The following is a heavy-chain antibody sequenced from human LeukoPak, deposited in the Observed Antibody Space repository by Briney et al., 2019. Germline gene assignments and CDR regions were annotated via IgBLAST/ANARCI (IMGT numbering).Heavy chain of an antibody. CDR3: ARKSWDYMDV. V-gene: IGHV3-20*04. D-gene: IGHD7-27*01. Sequence: RAGGSLRLSCAASGFDFDGYGMSWVRQAPGKGLEWVSGTNWNGGSTGYADFVKGRFTISRDNGKKSLFLQLNSLRVEDTALYYCARKSWDYMDVWGKGATVIVSS. CDR2: TNWNGGST. CDR1: GFDFDGYG. J-gene: IGHJ6*03.